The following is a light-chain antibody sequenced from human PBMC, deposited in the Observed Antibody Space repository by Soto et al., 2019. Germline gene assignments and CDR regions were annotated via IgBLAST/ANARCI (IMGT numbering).Light chain of an antibody. Sequence: VMTQSPATLSVSPGERATLSCRASQSVSNNLAWYQQKPGQAPRLLIYGASTRAIGVPSRFNGGGSGTEFTLSISSLQSEDFVVYSCQQYDSWPRTFGQGTKLEI. CDR3: QQYDSWPRT. CDR2: GAS. CDR1: QSVSNN. J-gene: IGKJ2*01. V-gene: IGKV3-15*01.